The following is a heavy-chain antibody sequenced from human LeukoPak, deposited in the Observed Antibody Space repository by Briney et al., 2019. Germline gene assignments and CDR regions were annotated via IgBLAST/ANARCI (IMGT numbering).Heavy chain of an antibody. CDR1: GYSISSGYY. CDR2: IYHSGST. Sequence: SETLSLTCTVSGYSISSGYYWGWIRQPPGKGLEWIGSIYHSGSTYYNPSLKSRVTISVDTSKNQFSLKLSSVTAADTAVYYCARQKGILVRGVIIRWFDPWGQGTLVTVSS. J-gene: IGHJ5*02. CDR3: ARQKGILVRGVIIRWFDP. V-gene: IGHV4-38-2*02. D-gene: IGHD3-10*01.